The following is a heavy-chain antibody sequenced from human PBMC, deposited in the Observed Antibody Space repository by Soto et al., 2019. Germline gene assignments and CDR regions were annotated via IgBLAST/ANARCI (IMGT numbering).Heavy chain of an antibody. J-gene: IGHJ4*02. CDR3: AFLYDFWSGYYRGPCD. CDR2: INAGNGNT. Sequence: ASVKVSCKASGYTFTSYAMHWVRQAPGQRLEWMGWINAGNGNTKYSQKLQGRVTMTRDTSTSTAYMELRSLRSDDTAVYYCAFLYDFWSGYYRGPCDWGQGTLVTVSS. D-gene: IGHD3-3*01. V-gene: IGHV1-3*01. CDR1: GYTFTSYA.